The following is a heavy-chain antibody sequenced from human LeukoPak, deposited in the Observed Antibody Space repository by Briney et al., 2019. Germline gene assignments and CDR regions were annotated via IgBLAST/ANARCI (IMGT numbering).Heavy chain of an antibody. CDR1: GGTFISYT. V-gene: IGHV1-69*04. CDR2: IIPILGIA. CDR3: ARDEGYYDSSGYKYYFDY. Sequence: SVTVSCKASGGTFISYTISWVRQAPGQGLEWMGRIIPILGIANYAQKFQGRVTITADKSTSTAYMELSSLRSEDTAVYYCARDEGYYDSSGYKYYFDYWGHGTLVTVSS. J-gene: IGHJ4*01. D-gene: IGHD3-22*01.